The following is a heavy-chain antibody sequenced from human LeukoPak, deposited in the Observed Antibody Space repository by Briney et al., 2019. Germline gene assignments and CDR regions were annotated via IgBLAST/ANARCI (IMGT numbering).Heavy chain of an antibody. CDR1: GFTFSSYFW. D-gene: IGHD4-23*01. V-gene: IGHV3-74*01. Sequence: PGGSLRLSCAASGFTFSSYFWMHWVRQAPGKGLVWVSRIKSDGSSSTYADSVKGRFTNSRDNAKNSLYLQMNTLRAEDTAVYYCVRDLDLGGYSSFEYWGQGTLVTVSS. CDR2: IKSDGSSS. CDR3: VRDLDLGGYSSFEY. J-gene: IGHJ4*02.